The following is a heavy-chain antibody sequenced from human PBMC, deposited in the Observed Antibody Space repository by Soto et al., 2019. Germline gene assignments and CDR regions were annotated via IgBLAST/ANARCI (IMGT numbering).Heavy chain of an antibody. V-gene: IGHV3-74*01. CDR1: GFTFSTFW. J-gene: IGHJ4*02. CDR3: ARDFQY. CDR2: INRDGSST. Sequence: EVQLVESGGGLVQPGGCLRVSCEASGFTFSTFWMHWVRQAPGKGRVCVSRINRDGSSTNYADHVKDRGTISRDKAKNKMYLQLNSVRPKETAVYYCARDFQYGGQGSLVTVST.